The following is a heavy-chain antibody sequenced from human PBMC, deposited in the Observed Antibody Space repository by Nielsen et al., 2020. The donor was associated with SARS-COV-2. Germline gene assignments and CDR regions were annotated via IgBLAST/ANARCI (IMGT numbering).Heavy chain of an antibody. CDR3: ARGRAPLGY. Sequence: SETLSLTCSISGGSMNFFYWSWIRQLPGKGLEWIAYNYNSAQTMYNSSLKSRVTMSVYTSKTQLSLRLTSVTAADTAMYYCARGRAPLGYWGQGILVTVSS. CDR2: NYNSAQT. D-gene: IGHD2-15*01. J-gene: IGHJ4*02. V-gene: IGHV4-59*01. CDR1: GGSMNFFY.